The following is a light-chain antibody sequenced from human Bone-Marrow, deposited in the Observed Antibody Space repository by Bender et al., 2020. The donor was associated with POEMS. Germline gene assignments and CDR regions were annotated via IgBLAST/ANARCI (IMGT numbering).Light chain of an antibody. CDR3: QSYDNSLNAFV. V-gene: IGLV1-40*01. CDR2: GNT. CDR1: SSNIGADYD. J-gene: IGLJ1*01. Sequence: QSVLTQPPSVSGAPGQGVAISCTGSSSNIGADYDVHWYQQLPGTAPKLLVFGNTNRPSGVPDRFSGSKSGTSASLAITGLQAADEADYYCQSYDNSLNAFVFGTGTKVTVL.